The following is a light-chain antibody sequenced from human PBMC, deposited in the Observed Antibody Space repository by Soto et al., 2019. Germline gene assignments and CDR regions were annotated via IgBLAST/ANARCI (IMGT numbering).Light chain of an antibody. Sequence: DIQMTQSPSSLSASVGDRVTITSRASQGISNYLAWYQQKPGKVPKLLIYNASTLKSGVPSRFSGSGSGTEFTLTIDSVQPDDFAMYYCQQYNSYSRTFGQGTKVDIK. CDR1: QGISNY. CDR2: NAS. J-gene: IGKJ1*01. CDR3: QQYNSYSRT. V-gene: IGKV1-5*03.